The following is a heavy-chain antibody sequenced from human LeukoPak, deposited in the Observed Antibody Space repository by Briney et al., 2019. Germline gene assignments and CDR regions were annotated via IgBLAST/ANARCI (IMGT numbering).Heavy chain of an antibody. CDR3: ARDYDFWGNNWFDP. J-gene: IGHJ5*02. D-gene: IGHD3/OR15-3a*01. V-gene: IGHV3-74*01. CDR1: GFTFSTYW. Sequence: GGSLRLSCAASGFTFSTYWMHWVRQAPGKGLVWVSHINSDGSSTSYADSVKGRFTISRDNSKNTLYLQMNSLRAEDTAVYYCARDYDFWGNNWFDPWGQGTLVTVSS. CDR2: INSDGSST.